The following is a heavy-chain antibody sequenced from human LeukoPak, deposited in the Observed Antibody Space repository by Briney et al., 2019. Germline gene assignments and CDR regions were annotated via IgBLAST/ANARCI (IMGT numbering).Heavy chain of an antibody. CDR1: GGSFIGYY. CDR2: INHSEST. Sequence: SETLSLTCAVYGGSFIGYYWSWIRQPPGKGLEWNGEINHSESTNYNPSLKSRVTISVDTAKNQFSLKLSSVTAADTAVYYCARVGYQLSHWFDPWGQGTLVTVSS. J-gene: IGHJ5*02. D-gene: IGHD2-2*01. CDR3: ARVGYQLSHWFDP. V-gene: IGHV4-34*01.